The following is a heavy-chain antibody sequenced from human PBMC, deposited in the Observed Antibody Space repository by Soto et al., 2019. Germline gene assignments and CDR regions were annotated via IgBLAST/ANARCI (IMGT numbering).Heavy chain of an antibody. D-gene: IGHD5-12*01. V-gene: IGHV3-33*01. CDR2: IWYDGSNK. Sequence: QVQLVESGGGVVQPGRSLRLSCAASGFTFSSYGMHWVRQAPGKGLEWVAVIWYDGSNKYYADSVKGRSTISRDNSKNTLYLQMNSLRAEDTAVYYCARDVPSGQSLSYGMDVWGQGTTVTVSS. J-gene: IGHJ6*02. CDR3: ARDVPSGQSLSYGMDV. CDR1: GFTFSSYG.